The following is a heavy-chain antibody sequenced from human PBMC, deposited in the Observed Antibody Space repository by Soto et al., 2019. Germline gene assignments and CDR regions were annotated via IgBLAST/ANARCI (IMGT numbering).Heavy chain of an antibody. J-gene: IGHJ5*01. Sequence: SETLSLTCDVSGGSISSNNWWSWVRQPPGKRLEWIGEIFHNGNTIYNPSLKSRLTMSVDKSNDQFSLKLTSVTAADTAIYYCARITLVRGTPFDSWGQGTLVTVSS. D-gene: IGHD3-10*01. CDR1: GGSISSNNW. CDR2: IFHNGNT. CDR3: ARITLVRGTPFDS. V-gene: IGHV4-4*02.